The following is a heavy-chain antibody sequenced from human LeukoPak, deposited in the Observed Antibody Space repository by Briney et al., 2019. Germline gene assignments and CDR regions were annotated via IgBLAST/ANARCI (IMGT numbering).Heavy chain of an antibody. CDR3: ARAGKGFANY. D-gene: IGHD4-23*01. J-gene: IGHJ4*02. CDR1: GFTFSSYA. Sequence: GGSLRLSCAASGFTFSSYAMHWVRQAPGKGLEWVAVISYDGSSEYYADSVKGRFTISRDNSKNTLNLQMNSLGAEDSAVYYCARAGKGFANYWGQGTLVTVSS. CDR2: ISYDGSSE. V-gene: IGHV3-30*04.